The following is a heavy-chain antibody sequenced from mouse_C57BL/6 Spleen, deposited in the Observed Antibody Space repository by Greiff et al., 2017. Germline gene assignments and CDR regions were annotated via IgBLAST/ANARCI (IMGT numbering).Heavy chain of an antibody. D-gene: IGHD2-1*01. V-gene: IGHV1-61*01. CDR3: ARGVRGDAMDY. J-gene: IGHJ4*01. CDR2: IYPSDSET. Sequence: QVQLQQPGAELVRPGSSVKLSCKASGYTFTSYWMDWVKQRPGQGLEWIGNIYPSDSETHYNQKFKDKATLTVDKSSSTAYMQLSSLTSEDSAVYCCARGVRGDAMDYWGQGTSVTVSS. CDR1: GYTFTSYW.